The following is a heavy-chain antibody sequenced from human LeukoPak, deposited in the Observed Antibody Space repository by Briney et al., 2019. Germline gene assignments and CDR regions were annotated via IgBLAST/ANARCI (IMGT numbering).Heavy chain of an antibody. V-gene: IGHV4-59*01. CDR2: IYYSGST. CDR3: ARDLGDGYSDY. J-gene: IGHJ4*02. CDR1: GGSISSYY. D-gene: IGHD5-24*01. Sequence: SETLSLTCTGSGGSISSYYWSWIRQPPGKGLEWIGYIYYSGSTNYNPSLKSRVTISVDTSKNQFSLKLSSVTTADTAVYYCARDLGDGYSDYWGQGTLVTVSS.